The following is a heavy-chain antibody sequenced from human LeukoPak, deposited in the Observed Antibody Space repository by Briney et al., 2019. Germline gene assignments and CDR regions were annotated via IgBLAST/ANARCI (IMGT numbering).Heavy chain of an antibody. Sequence: SVKVSCKASGGTFSSFAVSWVRQAPGQGLEWMGGIIPLFDTTNYAQKFQGRVTISADKSTSTIYMEMSSLRSGDTAVYYCASGVAVAGTYYYYGMDVWGKGTTVTVSS. V-gene: IGHV1-69*06. CDR1: GGTFSSFA. D-gene: IGHD6-19*01. CDR2: IIPLFDTT. CDR3: ASGVAVAGTYYYYGMDV. J-gene: IGHJ6*04.